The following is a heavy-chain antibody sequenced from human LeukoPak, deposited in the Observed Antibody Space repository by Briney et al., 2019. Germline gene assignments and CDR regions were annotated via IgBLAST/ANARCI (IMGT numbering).Heavy chain of an antibody. D-gene: IGHD6-19*01. V-gene: IGHV3-23*01. CDR2: ISGSGGST. Sequence: PGGTLRLSCAASGFTFSSHGMSWVRQAPGKGLEWVSAISGSGGSTYYADSVKGRFTISRDNSKNTLYLQMNSLRAEDTAVYYCSSGYSSGWYPSYWGQGTLVTVSS. J-gene: IGHJ4*02. CDR1: GFTFSSHG. CDR3: SSGYSSGWYPSY.